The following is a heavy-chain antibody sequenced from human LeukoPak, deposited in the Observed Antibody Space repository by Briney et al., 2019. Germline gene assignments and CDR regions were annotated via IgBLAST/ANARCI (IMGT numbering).Heavy chain of an antibody. CDR2: INPDTGGT. CDR3: ARESVPAVAARRGLNY. CDR1: GYSVSDYY. Sequence: ASVKVSCKTSGYSVSDYYMHWVRQAPGQGLEWMGWINPDTGGTKYAQEFQGRVTMTRDTSISTVYMEMSRLRSDDTAVYYCARESVPAVAARRGLNYWGQGTLVAVSS. V-gene: IGHV1-2*02. D-gene: IGHD6-6*01. J-gene: IGHJ4*02.